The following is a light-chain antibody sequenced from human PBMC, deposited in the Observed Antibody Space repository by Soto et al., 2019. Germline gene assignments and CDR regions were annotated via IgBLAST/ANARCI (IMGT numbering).Light chain of an antibody. CDR3: RHYDNAPPFT. J-gene: IGKJ3*01. Sequence: DIPMTQSPSSLSASVGDRVTITCQASQDIRKYLSWYQQKPGRAPKLLIYGASNLETGVPSRFSGSGYGTDFTFTISSLQPEDIATYDCRHYDNAPPFTFGPGTKVAIK. V-gene: IGKV1-33*01. CDR2: GAS. CDR1: QDIRKY.